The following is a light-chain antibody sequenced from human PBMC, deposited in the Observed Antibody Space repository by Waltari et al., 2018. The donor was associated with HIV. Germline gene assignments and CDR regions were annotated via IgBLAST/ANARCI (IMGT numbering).Light chain of an antibody. V-gene: IGLV2-23*02. CDR2: EVT. J-gene: IGLJ2*01. CDR1: SNDVGSYNL. Sequence: QSALTQPASVSGSPGQSITISCTGTSNDVGSYNLVSWYQHHPGKAPKLLIFEVTKWPSGVSNRFSASKSGNTASLTISGLQAEDEADYYCCSYAGSSTLLFGGGTKLSVL. CDR3: CSYAGSSTLL.